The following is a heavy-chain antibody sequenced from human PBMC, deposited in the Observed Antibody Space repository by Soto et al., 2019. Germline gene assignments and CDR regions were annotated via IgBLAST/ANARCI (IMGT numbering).Heavy chain of an antibody. J-gene: IGHJ3*02. D-gene: IGHD2-21*01. CDR1: DFIFGTFT. V-gene: IGHV3-23*01. CDR3: AKDAYGGAFDI. Sequence: GGSLRLSCVVSDFIFGTFTMSWVRQAPGKGLEWVSEITGSAGSTYYADSVKGRFTISRDNSRDTLYMQMNTLRAEDTAVYYCAKDAYGGAFDIWGLGTMVTVSS. CDR2: ITGSAGST.